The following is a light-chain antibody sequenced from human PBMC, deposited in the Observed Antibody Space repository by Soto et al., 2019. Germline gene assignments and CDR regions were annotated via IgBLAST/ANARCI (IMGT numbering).Light chain of an antibody. CDR1: QSVRSSY. CDR2: GAS. Sequence: EIVLTQSPGTLSLSPGERASLSCRASQSVRSSYLAWYQQKPGQAPRLLIYGASSRATGIPDRISGSGSGTDFTLTISSLEPEDFAIYYCQVRDNWFTFGPGTKVDIK. V-gene: IGKV3D-20*02. CDR3: QVRDNWFT. J-gene: IGKJ3*01.